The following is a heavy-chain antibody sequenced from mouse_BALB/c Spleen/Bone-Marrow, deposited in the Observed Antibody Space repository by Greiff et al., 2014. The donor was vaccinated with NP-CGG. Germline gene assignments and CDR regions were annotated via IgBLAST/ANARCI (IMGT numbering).Heavy chain of an antibody. CDR1: GFSLTAYG. CDR2: LWGDGST. J-gene: IGHJ1*01. V-gene: IGHV2-6-7*01. CDR3: ARGSLLYYGGSYWYFDV. D-gene: IGHD1-1*01. Sequence: VQLVESGPGLVAPSQSLSITCTVSGFSLTAYGLNWVRQPPGRGRGWLGGLWGDGSTDYNSALKSRLSISKGNSKSQVFLKMNSLQTDDTARYYCARGSLLYYGGSYWYFDVWGAGTTVTVSS.